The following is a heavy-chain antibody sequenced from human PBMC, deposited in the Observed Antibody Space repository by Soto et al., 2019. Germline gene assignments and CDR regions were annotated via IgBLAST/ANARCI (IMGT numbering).Heavy chain of an antibody. CDR3: ARSKGSSWYRAEYFQH. CDR1: LNSFTVYW. CDR2: IYPGDSDT. V-gene: IGHV5-51*01. D-gene: IGHD6-13*01. Sequence: GGSLKISCMGSLNSFTVYWIGCGRQMPGKDLEWMGIIYPGDSDTRYSPSFQGQVTISADKSISTAYLQWSSLKASDTAMYYCARSKGSSWYRAEYFQHWGQGTLVTVSS. J-gene: IGHJ1*01.